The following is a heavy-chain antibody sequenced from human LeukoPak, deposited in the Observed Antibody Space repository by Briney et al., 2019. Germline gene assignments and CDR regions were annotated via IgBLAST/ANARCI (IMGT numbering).Heavy chain of an antibody. J-gene: IGHJ4*02. CDR2: IYHSGST. CDR3: ARLSGANSGIGYFDY. D-gene: IGHD1-26*01. Sequence: SETLSLTCVVSGYSISSGYYWGWIRQPPGKGLEWIGSIYHSGSTYYNPSLKSRVTISVDTSKKQFSLKLSSVTAADTAVYYCARLSGANSGIGYFDYWGQGTLVTVSS. V-gene: IGHV4-38-2*01. CDR1: GYSISSGYY.